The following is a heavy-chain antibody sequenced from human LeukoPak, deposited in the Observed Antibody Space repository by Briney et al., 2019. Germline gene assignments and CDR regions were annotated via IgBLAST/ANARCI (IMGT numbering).Heavy chain of an antibody. Sequence: PSETLSLTCTVSGGSISSGSYYWSWIRQPAGKGLEWIGRIYTSGSTNYNPSLKSRVTMSVDTSKNQFSLKLSSVTAADTAVYYCARDRRVSGSYFDYWGQGTLVTVSS. CDR1: GGSISSGSYY. D-gene: IGHD3-10*01. CDR2: IYTSGST. J-gene: IGHJ4*02. CDR3: ARDRRVSGSYFDY. V-gene: IGHV4-61*02.